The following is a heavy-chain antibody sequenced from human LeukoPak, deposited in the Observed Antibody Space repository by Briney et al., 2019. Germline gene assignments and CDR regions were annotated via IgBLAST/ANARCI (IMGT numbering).Heavy chain of an antibody. CDR3: ARLRIVVVPAAIKLTAFDI. CDR1: GGSISSSSYY. J-gene: IGHJ3*02. Sequence: PSETLSLTCTVSGGSISSSSYYWGWIRQPPGKGLEWIGSIYYSGSTYYNPSLKSRVTISVDTSKNQFSLKLSSVTAADTAVYYCARLRIVVVPAAIKLTAFDIWGQGTMVTVSS. CDR2: IYYSGST. V-gene: IGHV4-39*01. D-gene: IGHD2-2*01.